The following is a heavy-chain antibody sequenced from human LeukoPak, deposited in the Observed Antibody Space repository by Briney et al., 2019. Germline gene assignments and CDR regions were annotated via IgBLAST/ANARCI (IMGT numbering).Heavy chain of an antibody. Sequence: GGSLRLSCAASGFTFSNYYMSWIRQAPGKGLEWVSSISSSGSNIYYADSVKGRFTISRDNAKNSLYLQMNSLRAEDTAVYYCARDNKDYTVTTDANDVFDVWGQGTMVTVSS. J-gene: IGHJ3*01. CDR2: ISSSGSNI. CDR1: GFTFSNYY. V-gene: IGHV3-11*04. D-gene: IGHD4-17*01. CDR3: ARDNKDYTVTTDANDVFDV.